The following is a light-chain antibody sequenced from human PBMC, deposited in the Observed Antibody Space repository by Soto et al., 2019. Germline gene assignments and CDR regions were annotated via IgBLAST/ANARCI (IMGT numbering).Light chain of an antibody. J-gene: IGLJ1*01. CDR1: SSDVGGYNY. CDR2: DVS. V-gene: IGLV2-14*01. CDR3: SSYTSSSTLIV. Sequence: QSVLTQPRSVSGSPGQSVTISCTGTSSDVGGYNYVSWYQQHPGKAPKLMIYDVSNRPSGVSNRFSGSKSGNTASLTISGLQADDEADSYCSSYTSSSTLIVFGTGTKVTVL.